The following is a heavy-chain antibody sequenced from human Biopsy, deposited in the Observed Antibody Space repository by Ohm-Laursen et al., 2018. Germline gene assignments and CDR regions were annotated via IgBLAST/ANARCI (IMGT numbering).Heavy chain of an antibody. CDR3: ATPFQYYDSWGGYPPFNH. Sequence: SVKVSCKVSGGTFSNYAISWVRQAPGEGLEWMGGIIAVSGLVNYAPKFQGRVSITADKSTTTAYMELSNLKSEDTAVYYCATPFQYYDSWGGYPPFNHWGQGTLVTVSP. CDR1: GGTFSNYA. CDR2: IIAVSGLV. D-gene: IGHD3-3*01. V-gene: IGHV1-69*10. J-gene: IGHJ4*02.